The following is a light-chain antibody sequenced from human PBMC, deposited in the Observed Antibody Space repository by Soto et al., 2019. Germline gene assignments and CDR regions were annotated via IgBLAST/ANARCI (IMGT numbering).Light chain of an antibody. CDR3: SSYTRSSTLV. CDR1: CSDVGGYNF. V-gene: IGLV2-14*01. J-gene: IGLJ3*02. CDR2: EVT. Sequence: QSALTQPASVSGSPGQSITISCTGTCSDVGGYNFVSWYQQHPGKAPKLMIYEVTNRPSGVSNRFSGSKSGNTASLTISGLQAEDEADYYCSSYTRSSTLVFGGGTKLTVL.